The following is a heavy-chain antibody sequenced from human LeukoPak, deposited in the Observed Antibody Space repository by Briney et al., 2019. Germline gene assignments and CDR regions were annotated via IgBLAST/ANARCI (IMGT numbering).Heavy chain of an antibody. V-gene: IGHV1-69*13. D-gene: IGHD7-27*01. CDR3: ARDGTGDGDYYYMDV. J-gene: IGHJ6*03. Sequence: ASVKVSCKASGYTFTSYYMHWVRQAPGQGLEWMGGIIPIFGTANYAQKFQGRVTITADESTSTAYMELSSLRSEDTAVYYCARDGTGDGDYYYMDVWGKGTTVTISS. CDR1: GYTFTSYY. CDR2: IIPIFGTA.